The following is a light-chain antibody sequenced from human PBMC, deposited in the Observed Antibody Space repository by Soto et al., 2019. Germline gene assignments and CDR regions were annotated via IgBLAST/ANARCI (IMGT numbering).Light chain of an antibody. J-gene: IGKJ1*01. CDR2: DAY. CDR1: QSVGHMF. CDR3: HQYASSFGT. V-gene: IGKV3-20*01. Sequence: EVVFTQSPYTVSLSPGDRATLSCRASQSVGHMFLAWFQQKPGQAPRLLIFDAYRRATGIPDRFSGSGSGTNFALTISRLEPENFALYYCHQYASSFGTFGQGTKVDI.